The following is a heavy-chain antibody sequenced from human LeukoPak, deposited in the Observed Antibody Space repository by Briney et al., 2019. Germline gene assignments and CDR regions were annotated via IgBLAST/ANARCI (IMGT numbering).Heavy chain of an antibody. D-gene: IGHD6-19*01. CDR2: ISYDGRNQ. V-gene: IGHV3-30*04. Sequence: GRSLRLSCAASGFTFSAYAMHWVRQAPGKGLEWVAVISYDGRNQLYADAVKGRFTISRDNSKNTLSLQMNSLRPEDTAVYYCETDIAVSVNAPPEDFQHWGQGTLVTVSS. CDR1: GFTFSAYA. J-gene: IGHJ1*01. CDR3: ETDIAVSVNAPPEDFQH.